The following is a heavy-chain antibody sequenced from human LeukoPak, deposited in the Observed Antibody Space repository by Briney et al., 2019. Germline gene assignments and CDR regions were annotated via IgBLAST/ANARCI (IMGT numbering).Heavy chain of an antibody. CDR3: VRDRDGYNY. Sequence: GGSLRLTCAASGFSFSNYVMQWVRQAPGQGLVWVSRINNDGSDRRYPDSVQSRFTISRDNAKNTLSLQMISLRAEDTAVYYCVRDRDGYNYWGQGTLVTVSS. V-gene: IGHV3-74*01. D-gene: IGHD5-24*01. CDR2: INNDGSDR. J-gene: IGHJ4*02. CDR1: GFSFSNYV.